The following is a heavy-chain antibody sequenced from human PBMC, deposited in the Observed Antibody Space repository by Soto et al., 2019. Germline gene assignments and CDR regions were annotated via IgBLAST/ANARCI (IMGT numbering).Heavy chain of an antibody. D-gene: IGHD3-10*01. CDR1: GDSVSSNSAA. CDR3: ARERGVLSEAFDI. CDR2: TYYRSKWCN. V-gene: IGHV6-1*01. Sequence: SQTLSLTCAISGDSVSSNSAAWNLLMQSPSRGLEWLGRTYYRSKWCNDYVVSVKSRITINPDTSKNQFSLQLNSVTPEDAAVYYCARERGVLSEAFDIWGQGTVVTVSS. J-gene: IGHJ3*02.